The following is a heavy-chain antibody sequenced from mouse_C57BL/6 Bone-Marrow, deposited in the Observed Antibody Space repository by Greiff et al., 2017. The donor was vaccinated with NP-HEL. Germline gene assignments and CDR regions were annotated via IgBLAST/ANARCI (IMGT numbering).Heavy chain of an antibody. CDR1: GFTFSSYG. CDR2: ISSGGSYT. J-gene: IGHJ3*01. V-gene: IGHV5-6*01. Sequence: EVQVVESGGDLVKPGGSLKLSCAASGFTFSSYGMSWVRQTPDKRLEWVATISSGGSYTYYPDSVKGRFTISRDNAKNTLYLQMSSLKSEDTAMYYCARHDTPFAYWGQGTLVTVSA. CDR3: ARHDTPFAY.